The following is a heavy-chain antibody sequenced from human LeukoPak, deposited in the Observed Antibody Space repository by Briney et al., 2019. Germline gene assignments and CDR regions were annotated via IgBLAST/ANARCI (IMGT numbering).Heavy chain of an antibody. CDR2: IYPGGST. CDR3: ARSNCSSCYLGVWYYFDY. V-gene: IGHV3-66*01. D-gene: IGHD6-13*01. Sequence: GGSLRLSCAASGITVSSNYMSWVRQAPGKGLEWVSVIYPGGSTYYADSVKGRFTISRDNSRNTLYLQMNSLRAEDTAVYYCARSNCSSCYLGVWYYFDYWGQGALVTVSS. J-gene: IGHJ4*02. CDR1: GITVSSNY.